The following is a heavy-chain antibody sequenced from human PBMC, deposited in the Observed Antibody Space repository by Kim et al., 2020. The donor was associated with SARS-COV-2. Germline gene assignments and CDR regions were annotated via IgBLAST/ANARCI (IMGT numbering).Heavy chain of an antibody. J-gene: IGHJ6*02. V-gene: IGHV3-30*18. CDR1: GFTFSSYG. CDR3: SKSHYSNPPDGGMDV. CDR2: ISYDGSNK. D-gene: IGHD4-4*01. Sequence: GGSLRLSCAASGFTFSSYGMHWVRQAPGKGLEWVAVISYDGSNKYYADSVKGRFTISRDNSKNTLYLQMNSLRAEDTAVYYCSKSHYSNPPDGGMDVWGQGTTVTVSS.